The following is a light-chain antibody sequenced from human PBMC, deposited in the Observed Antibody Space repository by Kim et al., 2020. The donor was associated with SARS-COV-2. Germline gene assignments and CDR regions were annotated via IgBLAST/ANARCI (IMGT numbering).Light chain of an antibody. CDR1: SLRSYY. CDR2: GKN. J-gene: IGLJ3*02. V-gene: IGLV3-19*02. Sequence: SSELTQDPAVSVALGQTVRITCQGDSLRSYYASWYQQKPGQAPVRVIYGKNNRPSGIPDRFSGSSSGNTASLTITGAQAEDEADYYCNSWDRVWVFGGGTQLTVL. CDR3: NSWDRVWV.